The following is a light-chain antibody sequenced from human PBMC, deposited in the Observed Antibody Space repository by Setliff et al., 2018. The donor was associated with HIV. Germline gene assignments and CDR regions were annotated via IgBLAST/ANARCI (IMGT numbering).Light chain of an antibody. J-gene: IGLJ2*01. CDR1: SSDVGSPLSS. CDR2: EVT. Sequence: QSVLTQPASVSGSPRQSINISCTGSSSDVGSPLSSVSWYKQNPGEVPKRLIFEVTRRPSGISDRFSASKSGNTASLTISGLQTEDEADYFCCSYGRGDIWIFGGGTKVTVL. V-gene: IGLV2-23*02. CDR3: CSYGRGDIWI.